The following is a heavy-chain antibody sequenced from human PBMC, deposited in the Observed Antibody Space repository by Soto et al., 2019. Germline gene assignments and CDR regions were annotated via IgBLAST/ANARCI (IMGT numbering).Heavy chain of an antibody. CDR3: AMTVYCSRGLCYFDY. J-gene: IGHJ4*02. V-gene: IGHV3-7*01. Sequence: GGSLRLSCAASGFTFSSHWMSWVRQAPGRGLEWVANTKQDESEKYYVDSVKGRFTISRDNAKNSLYLQMNSLRAEDTAVYYCAMTVYCSRGLCYFDYWGQGTLVTVSS. CDR1: GFTFSSHW. CDR2: TKQDESEK. D-gene: IGHD2-8*01.